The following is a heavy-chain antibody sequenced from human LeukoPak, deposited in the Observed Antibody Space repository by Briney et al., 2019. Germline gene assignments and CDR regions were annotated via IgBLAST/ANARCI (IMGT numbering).Heavy chain of an antibody. CDR1: GGSISSGGYY. J-gene: IGHJ4*02. CDR2: IYHSGST. CDR3: ARDNYDNGAWDY. D-gene: IGHD3-22*01. V-gene: IGHV4-39*07. Sequence: PSETLSLTCTVSGGSISSGGYYWSWIRQPPGKGLEWIGSIYHSGSTYYNPSLKSRVTISVDTSKNQFSLKLSSVTAADTAVYYCARDNYDNGAWDYWGQGTLVTVSS.